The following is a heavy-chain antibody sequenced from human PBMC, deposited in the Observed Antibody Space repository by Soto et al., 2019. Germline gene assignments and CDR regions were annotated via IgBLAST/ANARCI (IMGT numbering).Heavy chain of an antibody. CDR2: IHHSGRT. Sequence: SETLSLTCAVSGGSFTAYYWSWVRQSPDMRLEWIGEIHHSGRTTYNPSLESRVTISVDTSKRQFSLKLTSVTAADTAVYYCVRGRRGDPWGQGTLVTVSS. D-gene: IGHD3-10*01. J-gene: IGHJ5*02. CDR3: VRGRRGDP. CDR1: GGSFTAYY. V-gene: IGHV4-34*01.